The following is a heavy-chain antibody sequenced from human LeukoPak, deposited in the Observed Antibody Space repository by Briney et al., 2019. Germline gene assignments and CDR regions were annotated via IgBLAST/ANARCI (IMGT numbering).Heavy chain of an antibody. CDR3: ASQYSSRLELFDF. J-gene: IGHJ4*02. D-gene: IGHD6-13*01. CDR2: KYCRSKWYN. V-gene: IGHV6-1*01. Sequence: SQTLSLTCTISGDSVSRNSAAWNWIRQSPSRGLEWLRRKYCRSKWYNDYAVSVKSRITINPDTSKNQFSLQVNSVNPEDTAVYYCASQYSSRLELFDFWGQGTLVTVSS. CDR1: GDSVSRNSAA.